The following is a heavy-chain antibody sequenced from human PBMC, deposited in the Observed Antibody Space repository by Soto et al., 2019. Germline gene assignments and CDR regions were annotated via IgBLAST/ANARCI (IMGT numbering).Heavy chain of an antibody. D-gene: IGHD3-22*01. V-gene: IGHV1-18*01. CDR1: GYTFTSYG. J-gene: IGHJ2*01. CDR2: ISVYKGNT. Sequence: GASVKVSCTATGYTFTSYGISWVRQAPGQGLEWMGWISVYKGNTNYAQKLQGRVTMTTDTSTSTAYMELRSLRSDDTAVYYCARDLRGGIYYDSSGYLVDWYFDLWGRGTLVTVSS. CDR3: ARDLRGGIYYDSSGYLVDWYFDL.